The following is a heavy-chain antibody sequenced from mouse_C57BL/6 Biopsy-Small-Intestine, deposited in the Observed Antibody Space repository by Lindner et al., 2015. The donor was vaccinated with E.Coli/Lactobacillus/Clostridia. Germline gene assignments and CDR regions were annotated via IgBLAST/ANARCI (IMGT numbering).Heavy chain of an antibody. CDR1: GYAFSSSW. J-gene: IGHJ2*01. CDR3: ARDYGSRYYFDY. D-gene: IGHD1-1*01. V-gene: IGHV1-82*01. Sequence: QLQESGPELVKPGASVKISCKASGYAFSSSWMNWVKQRPGKGLEWIGRIYPGDGDTNYNGKFKGKATLTADKSSSTAYMQLSSLTSEDSAVYFCARDYGSRYYFDYWGQGTTLTVSS. CDR2: IYPGDGDT.